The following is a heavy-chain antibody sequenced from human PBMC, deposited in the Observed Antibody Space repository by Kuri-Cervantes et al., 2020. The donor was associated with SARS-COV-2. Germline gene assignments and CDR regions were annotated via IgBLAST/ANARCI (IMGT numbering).Heavy chain of an antibody. Sequence: GESLKISCAASGFTFSSYAMSWVRQAPGKGLEWVSAISGSGGSTYYADSVKGRFTISRDNSKNTLYLQMNSLRAEDTAVYYCAKDTDYTHDYWGQGTLVTVSS. CDR1: GFTFSSYA. J-gene: IGHJ4*02. CDR3: AKDTDYTHDY. D-gene: IGHD4-11*01. V-gene: IGHV3-23*01. CDR2: ISGSGGST.